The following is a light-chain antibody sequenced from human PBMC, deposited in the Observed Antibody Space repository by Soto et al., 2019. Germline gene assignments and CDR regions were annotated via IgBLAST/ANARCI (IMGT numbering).Light chain of an antibody. V-gene: IGLV2-23*01. CDR2: GGF. CDR3: CSYAGGSSYV. Sequence: QSVLAQPASVSGSPGQSITISCTGTTSDVGSYDLASWYQQHPGEAPKLLIYGGFKRPSGVSNRFSGSKSGNTASLTISGLQAEDEADYYCCSYAGGSSYVFGTGTKV. CDR1: TSDVGSYDL. J-gene: IGLJ1*01.